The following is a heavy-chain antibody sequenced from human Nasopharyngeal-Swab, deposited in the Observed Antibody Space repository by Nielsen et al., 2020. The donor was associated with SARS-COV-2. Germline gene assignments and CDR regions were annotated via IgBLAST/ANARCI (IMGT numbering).Heavy chain of an antibody. CDR3: ARGSGSANFDY. V-gene: IGHV4-30-2*01. CDR1: GGSISSGGYS. J-gene: IGHJ4*02. CDR2: IYHSGST. Sequence: SETLSLTCAVSGGSISSGGYSWSWIRQPPGKGLEWIGYIYHSGSTYYNPSLKSRVTLSVDRSKNQFSLKLSSVTAADTAVYYCARGSGSANFDYWGQGTLVTVSS. D-gene: IGHD3-10*01.